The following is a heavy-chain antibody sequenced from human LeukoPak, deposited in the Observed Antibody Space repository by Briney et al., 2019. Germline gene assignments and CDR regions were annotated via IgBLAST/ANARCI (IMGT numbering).Heavy chain of an antibody. D-gene: IGHD1-26*01. V-gene: IGHV4-59*03. J-gene: IGHJ4*02. CDR1: GGSFSGYY. CDR2: IHHSGST. CDR3: ATNTGSYFAWFDY. Sequence: PSETLSLTCAVYGGSFSGYYWSWIRQPPGKGLEWIGYIHHSGSTKYNPSLQSRVTMSMDTSKNQVSLKLSSVSAADSAVYSCATNTGSYFAWFDYWGQGTLVTVSS.